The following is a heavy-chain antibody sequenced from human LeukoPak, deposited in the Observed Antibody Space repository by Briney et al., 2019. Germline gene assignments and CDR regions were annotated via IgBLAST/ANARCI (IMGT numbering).Heavy chain of an antibody. D-gene: IGHD1-26*01. CDR2: IKTKTDGGTT. J-gene: IGHJ3*02. Sequence: GGSLRLSCAASGFTFSNAWMSWVRKAPGKGLEWVGRIKTKTDGGTTDYAAPVNGRFTISRDDSKNTLYLLMNSLKTEDTAVYYCTTEVLEGATDGTFAIWGQGTMVTVSS. CDR3: TTEVLEGATDGTFAI. V-gene: IGHV3-15*01. CDR1: GFTFSNAW.